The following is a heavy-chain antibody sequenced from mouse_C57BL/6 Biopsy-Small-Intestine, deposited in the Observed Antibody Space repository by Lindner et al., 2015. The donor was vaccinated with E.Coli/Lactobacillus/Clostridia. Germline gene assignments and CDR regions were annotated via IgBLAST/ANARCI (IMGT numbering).Heavy chain of an antibody. CDR1: AFPFTTGNYR. Sequence: VQLQESGPGLXNLLRQCSSPALSLAFPFTTGNYRWSWIRQFPGNKLEWIGYMYYSGTITYNPSLTSRTTITRDTPKNQFFLEMNSLTAEDTATYYCARDYDWYFDVWGTGTTVTVSS. J-gene: IGHJ1*03. V-gene: IGHV3-5*01. CDR2: MYYSGTI. CDR3: ARDYDWYFDV. D-gene: IGHD2-3*01.